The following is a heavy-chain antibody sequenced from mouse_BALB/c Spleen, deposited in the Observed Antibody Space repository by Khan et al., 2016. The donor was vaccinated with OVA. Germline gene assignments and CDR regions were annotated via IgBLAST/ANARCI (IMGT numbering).Heavy chain of an antibody. J-gene: IGHJ1*01. V-gene: IGHV3-2*02. CDR2: ISYSGST. CDR1: GYSITSDYA. Sequence: EVQLQESGPGLVKPSQSLSLTCTVTGYSITSDYAWNWIRQFPGNKLEWMGYISYSGSTSYNPSLKSRISITRDTSKNQFFLQLNSVTTEDTATYYCARSDDDGYYGYFDVWGAGTTVTVSS. D-gene: IGHD2-3*01. CDR3: ARSDDDGYYGYFDV.